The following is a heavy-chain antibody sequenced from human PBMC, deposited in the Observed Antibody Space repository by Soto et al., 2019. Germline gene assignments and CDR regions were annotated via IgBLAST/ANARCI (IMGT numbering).Heavy chain of an antibody. V-gene: IGHV1-46*01. CDR1: GNTFTYVY. J-gene: IGHJ4*02. CDR3: ARVVPAVYYFDY. Sequence: ASVKVSCKGSGNTFTYVYLHWVRQAPGQGLEWMGIINPSGGSTSYAQKFQGRVTMTRDTSTSTVYMELSSLRSEDTAVYYCARVVPAVYYFDYWGQGTLVTVSS. D-gene: IGHD2-2*01. CDR2: INPSGGST.